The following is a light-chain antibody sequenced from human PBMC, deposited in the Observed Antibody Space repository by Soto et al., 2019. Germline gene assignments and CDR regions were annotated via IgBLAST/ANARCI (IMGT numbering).Light chain of an antibody. CDR3: QQYSDWPPIT. V-gene: IGKV3D-15*01. CDR2: GAS. J-gene: IGKJ5*01. CDR1: QSVYSN. Sequence: EIVMTQSPATLSVSPGERATLSCRASQSVYSNLAWYQQKPGQAPRLLAYGASTRATGVPARFSGSGSGTEFTLTISSLQSEDFAVYYCQQYSDWPPITFGQGTRLEIK.